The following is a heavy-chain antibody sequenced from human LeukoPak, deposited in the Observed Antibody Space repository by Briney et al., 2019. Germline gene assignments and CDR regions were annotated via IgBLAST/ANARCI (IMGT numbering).Heavy chain of an antibody. V-gene: IGHV1-69*13. CDR3: ARDFYYDILTGYPSYGMDV. CDR1: GGTFSSYA. CDR2: IIPIFGTA. D-gene: IGHD3-9*01. J-gene: IGHJ6*02. Sequence: SVKISCKASGGTFSSYAISWVRQAPGQGLEWMGGIIPIFGTANYAQKFQGRVTITADESTSTAYMELSSLRSEDTAVYYCARDFYYDILTGYPSYGMDVWGQGTTVTVSS.